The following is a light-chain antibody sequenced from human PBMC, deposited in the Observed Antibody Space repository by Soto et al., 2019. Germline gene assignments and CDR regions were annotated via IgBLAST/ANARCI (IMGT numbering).Light chain of an antibody. Sequence: AIRMTQSPSSFSASTGDRVTITCRASQGISSYLAWYQQKPGKAPKLLIYGASTLQSGVPSRFSGSGSGTEFTLTISSLQPEDFATYYCQQFNSYPRTFGQGTRLEIK. CDR1: QGISSY. CDR3: QQFNSYPRT. V-gene: IGKV1-8*01. J-gene: IGKJ5*01. CDR2: GAS.